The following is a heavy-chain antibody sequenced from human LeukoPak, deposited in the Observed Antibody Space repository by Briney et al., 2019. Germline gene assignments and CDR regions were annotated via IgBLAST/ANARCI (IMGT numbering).Heavy chain of an antibody. J-gene: IGHJ4*02. D-gene: IGHD2-21*02. CDR3: AKPGSVVVVTAIYSDY. V-gene: IGHV3-23*01. CDR1: GFTFNRNA. CDR2: IGGSGDKT. Sequence: GGSLRLSCAASGFTFNRNAISWVRQAPGKGLEWVSTIGGSGDKTFYADSVKGRFTISRDNSKNTLYLQMNSLRAEDTAVYYCAKPGSVVVVTAIYSDYWGQGTLVTVSS.